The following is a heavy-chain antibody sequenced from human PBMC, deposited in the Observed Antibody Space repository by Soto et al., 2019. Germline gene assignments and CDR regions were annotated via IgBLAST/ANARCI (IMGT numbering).Heavy chain of an antibody. CDR3: AREASRSGYYFDY. CDR1: GFTFSSYG. CDR2: IWYDGSNK. J-gene: IGHJ4*02. Sequence: QPGGSLRLSCAASGFTFSSYGMHWVRQAPGKGLEWVAVIWYDGSNKYYADSVKGRFTISRDNSKNTLYLQMNSLRAEDTAVYYCAREASRSGYYFDYRGQRTLDTVSS. V-gene: IGHV3-33*01.